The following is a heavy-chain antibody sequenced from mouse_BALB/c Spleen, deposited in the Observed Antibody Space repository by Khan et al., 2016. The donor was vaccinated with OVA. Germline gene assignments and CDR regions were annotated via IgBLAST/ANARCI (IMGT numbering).Heavy chain of an antibody. Sequence: EVHLQESGPELMKPGASVKISCKASGHSFTSYYIHWVMQSHGKSLEWIGYIDPFSGGTTYNQNFKGTATLTVDKSSSTAYINLSNLTSEDPAVYYCTSHVYVAWFTYWGQGTMVTVSA. J-gene: IGHJ3*01. CDR2: IDPFSGGT. CDR3: TSHVYVAWFTY. V-gene: IGHV1S135*01. D-gene: IGHD2-2*01. CDR1: GHSFTSYY.